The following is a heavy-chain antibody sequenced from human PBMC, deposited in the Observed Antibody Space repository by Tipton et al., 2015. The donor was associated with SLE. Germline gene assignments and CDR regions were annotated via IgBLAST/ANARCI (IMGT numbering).Heavy chain of an antibody. D-gene: IGHD1-26*01. Sequence: TLSLTCTVSGGSISSYSWSWIRLPAGKGREWIGHIYTSGRTNYNPSLKSRVTISVDTSKNQFSLELSSVTAADTDVYYCARVAGAWEPNADAFDIWGQGTMVTVSS. J-gene: IGHJ3*02. CDR1: GGSISSYS. CDR3: ARVAGAWEPNADAFDI. V-gene: IGHV4-4*08. CDR2: IYTSGRT.